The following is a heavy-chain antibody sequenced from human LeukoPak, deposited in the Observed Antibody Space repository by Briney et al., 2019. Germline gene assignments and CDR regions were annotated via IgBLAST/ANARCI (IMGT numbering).Heavy chain of an antibody. D-gene: IGHD2-15*01. CDR3: ARHRCSGGSCFLRGFDV. V-gene: IGHV4-59*08. CDR1: GGSISGYY. Sequence: SETLSLTCSVSGGSISGYYWSWIRQPPGKGLEWVGYIYYSGSTNYNPSLKSRVTISVDTSKNQFSLKLSSLTAADTAVYYCARHRCSGGSCFLRGFDVWGQGTMVTVSS. J-gene: IGHJ3*01. CDR2: IYYSGST.